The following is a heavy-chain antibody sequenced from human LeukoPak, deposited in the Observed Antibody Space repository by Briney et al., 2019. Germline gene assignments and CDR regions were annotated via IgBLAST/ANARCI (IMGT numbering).Heavy chain of an antibody. V-gene: IGHV3-30*18. D-gene: IGHD2-2*01. CDR1: GFTFSSYG. J-gene: IGHJ4*02. Sequence: PGGSLRLSCVASGFTFSSYGMHWVRQAPGKGLEWVAVISYDGSNKYYADSVKGRFTISRDNSKNTLYLQMNSLRAEDTAVYYCAKDGDIVVVPAAMPQNWGQGTLVTVSS. CDR3: AKDGDIVVVPAAMPQN. CDR2: ISYDGSNK.